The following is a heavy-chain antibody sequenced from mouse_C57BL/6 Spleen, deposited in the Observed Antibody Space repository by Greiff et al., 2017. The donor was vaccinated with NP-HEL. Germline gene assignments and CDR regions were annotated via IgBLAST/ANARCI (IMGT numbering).Heavy chain of an antibody. D-gene: IGHD1-1*01. V-gene: IGHV1-15*01. CDR1: GYTFTDYE. Sequence: QVQLKESGAELVRPGASVTLSCKASGYTFTDYEMHWVKQTPVHGLEWIGAIDPETGGTAYNQKFKGKAILTADKSSSTAYMELRSLTSEDSAVYYCTRSPITTVVAYYFDYWGQGTTLTVSS. CDR3: TRSPITTVVAYYFDY. CDR2: IDPETGGT. J-gene: IGHJ2*01.